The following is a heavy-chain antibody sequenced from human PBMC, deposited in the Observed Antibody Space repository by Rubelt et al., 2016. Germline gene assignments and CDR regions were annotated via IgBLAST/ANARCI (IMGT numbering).Heavy chain of an antibody. Sequence: QVQLQQWGAGLLKPSETLSLTCAVYGGSFSGYYWHWVRQPPGKGLEWIGEINHSGSTTYNPSLKSRVTISVDTSKNQFSLKLRSMTAADTAVYYCARGQRGGIFYGWFDPWGQGTLVTVSS. CDR2: INHSGST. CDR3: ARGQRGGIFYGWFDP. CDR1: GGSFSGYY. J-gene: IGHJ5*02. V-gene: IGHV4-34*02. D-gene: IGHD1-26*01.